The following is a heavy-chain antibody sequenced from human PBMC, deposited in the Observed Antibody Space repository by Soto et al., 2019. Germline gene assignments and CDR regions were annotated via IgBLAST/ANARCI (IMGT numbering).Heavy chain of an antibody. CDR3: ARGSSIAGLYYGMDV. CDR2: NYYSGIT. CDR1: GGSISSGGYY. V-gene: IGHV4-31*03. Sequence: PSETLSLTCTVSGGSISSGGYYWTWIRQHPGKGLGWIGYNYYSGITYYNPSLKSRVTISLDTSKNQFSLKLSSVTAADTAVYYCARGSSIAGLYYGMDVWGQGTTVTVSS. J-gene: IGHJ6*02. D-gene: IGHD6-6*01.